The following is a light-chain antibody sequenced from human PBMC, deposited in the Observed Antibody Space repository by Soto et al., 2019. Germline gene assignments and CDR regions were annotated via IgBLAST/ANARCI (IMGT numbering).Light chain of an antibody. Sequence: QLVLTQSPSASASLGASVKLTCTLSSEHSSYAIAWHQQQPEKGPRYLMKVNSDGSHSKGDGIPDRFSGSSSGAERYLTISSLQSEDEADYYCQTWGPGFYVFGTGTKLTVL. J-gene: IGLJ1*01. CDR1: SEHSSYA. CDR3: QTWGPGFYV. V-gene: IGLV4-69*01. CDR2: VNSDGSH.